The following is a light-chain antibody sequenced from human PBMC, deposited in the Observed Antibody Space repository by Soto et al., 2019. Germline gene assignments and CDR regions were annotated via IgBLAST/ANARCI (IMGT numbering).Light chain of an antibody. CDR1: QAISSH. CDR2: GAS. V-gene: IGKV1-9*01. J-gene: IGKJ3*01. CDR3: QQLNSYPLT. Sequence: DIPLTQSPAFLSATVGGRVPLTCRASQAISSHLAWYQQKPGKAPNLLIYGASTLQSGVPSRFSGSGSGTQFTLTISSLQPEDFATYYCQQLNSYPLTFGPGTKVDIK.